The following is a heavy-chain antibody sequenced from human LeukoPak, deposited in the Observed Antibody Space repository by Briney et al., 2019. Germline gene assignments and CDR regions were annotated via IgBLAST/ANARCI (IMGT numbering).Heavy chain of an antibody. CDR3: ARGLEVNLSLDP. J-gene: IGHJ5*02. D-gene: IGHD2-21*01. Sequence: SETLSLTCTVSGYSISSGYFWAWIRQPPGKGLEGIGNIYHSGSTFYNPSLKSRVTMSVDTSKNHFSLKLSSVTAADTALYYCARGLEVNLSLDPWGQGTLVTVSS. CDR1: GYSISSGYF. V-gene: IGHV4-38-2*02. CDR2: IYHSGST.